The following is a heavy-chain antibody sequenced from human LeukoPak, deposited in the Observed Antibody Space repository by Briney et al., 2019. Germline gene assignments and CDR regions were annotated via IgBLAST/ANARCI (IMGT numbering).Heavy chain of an antibody. V-gene: IGHV3-7*01. D-gene: IGHD5-12*01. CDR3: ARDKVDRWLQLAGWFDP. CDR2: IKQDGSET. CDR1: GFTFSNYW. Sequence: PGGSLRLSCAASGFTFSNYWVSWVRQAPGKGLEWVANIKQDGSETYYVDSVKGRFTISRDNAKNSLYLQMNSLRAEDTAVYYCARDKVDRWLQLAGWFDPWGQGTLVTVSS. J-gene: IGHJ5*02.